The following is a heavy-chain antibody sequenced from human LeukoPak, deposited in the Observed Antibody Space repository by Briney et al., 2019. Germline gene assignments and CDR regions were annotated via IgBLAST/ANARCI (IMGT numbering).Heavy chain of an antibody. D-gene: IGHD5-18*01. J-gene: IGHJ4*02. Sequence: PSETLSLTCTVSGGSISSGGYYWSWIRQHPGKGLEWIGYIYYSGSTYYNPSLKSRVTISVDTSKNQFSLKLSSVTAADTAVYYCSGYSYVGLVYWGQGTLVTVSS. V-gene: IGHV4-31*03. CDR1: GGSISSGGYY. CDR2: IYYSGST. CDR3: SGYSYVGLVY.